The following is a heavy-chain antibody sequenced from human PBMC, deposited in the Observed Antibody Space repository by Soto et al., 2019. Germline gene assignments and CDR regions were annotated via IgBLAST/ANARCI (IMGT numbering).Heavy chain of an antibody. CDR3: AGPRGRYFDI. CDR1: GGSISSYY. Sequence: PSETLSLTCTVSGGSISSYYWSWIRQPPGKGPEWIGYIYYSGSTNYNPSLKSRVTISVDTSKNQFSLKLSSVTAADTAVYYCAGPRGRYFDIWGQGTLVTVSS. D-gene: IGHD3-9*01. V-gene: IGHV4-59*01. CDR2: IYYSGST. J-gene: IGHJ4*02.